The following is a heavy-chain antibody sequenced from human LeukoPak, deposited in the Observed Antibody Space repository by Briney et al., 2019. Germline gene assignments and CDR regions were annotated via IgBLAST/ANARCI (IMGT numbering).Heavy chain of an antibody. Sequence: GGSLRLSCAASGFTFSTYSMNWVRQAPGKGLEWVSSISSSSSNIYYADSVKGRFTISRDNAKNSLYLQMNSLRAEDTAVYYCAKDGDSGWYVYYYYYMDVWGKGTTVTISS. D-gene: IGHD6-19*01. J-gene: IGHJ6*03. CDR3: AKDGDSGWYVYYYYYMDV. V-gene: IGHV3-21*01. CDR2: ISSSSSNI. CDR1: GFTFSTYS.